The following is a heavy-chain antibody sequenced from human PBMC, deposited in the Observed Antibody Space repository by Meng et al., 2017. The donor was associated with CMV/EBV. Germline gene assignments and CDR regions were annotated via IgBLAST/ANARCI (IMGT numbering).Heavy chain of an antibody. V-gene: IGHV1-69*05. CDR3: ARRGGLQYFIKEGGDCYFDY. D-gene: IGHD4-11*01. CDR2: IIPIFGTA. J-gene: IGHJ4*02. CDR1: GGTFSSYA. Sequence: SSVKVSCKASGGTFSSYAISWVRQAPGQGLEWMGGIIPIFGTANYAQKFQGRVTITTDESTSTAYMELSSLRSEDTAVYYCARRGGLQYFIKEGGDCYFDYWGQGTLVTVSS.